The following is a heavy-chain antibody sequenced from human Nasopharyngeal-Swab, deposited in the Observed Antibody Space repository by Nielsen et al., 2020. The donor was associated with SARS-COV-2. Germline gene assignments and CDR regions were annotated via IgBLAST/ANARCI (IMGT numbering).Heavy chain of an antibody. J-gene: IGHJ3*02. CDR2: INSDGSST. CDR3: ARVGLGYSSGWYGAFDI. D-gene: IGHD6-19*01. V-gene: IGHV3-74*01. CDR1: GFTFSSYW. Sequence: GGSLRLSCAASGFTFSSYWMHWVRQAPGKGLVWVSRINSDGSSTSCADSVKGRFTISRDNAKNTLYLQMNSLRAEDTAVYYCARVGLGYSSGWYGAFDIWGRGTMVTVSS.